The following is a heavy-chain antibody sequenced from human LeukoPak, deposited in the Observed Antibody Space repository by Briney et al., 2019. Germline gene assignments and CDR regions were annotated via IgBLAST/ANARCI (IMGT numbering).Heavy chain of an antibody. D-gene: IGHD6-13*01. CDR2: ISSDESSK. Sequence: ARSLRLSCAASGFTFSSYGMHWVRQAPGKGLEWVAVISSDESSKYYADSVKGRFTISRDNSKNTLYLQMNSLRAEDTAVYYCAKAEAAAGTLGFDYWGQGTLVTVSS. V-gene: IGHV3-30*18. J-gene: IGHJ4*02. CDR3: AKAEAAAGTLGFDY. CDR1: GFTFSSYG.